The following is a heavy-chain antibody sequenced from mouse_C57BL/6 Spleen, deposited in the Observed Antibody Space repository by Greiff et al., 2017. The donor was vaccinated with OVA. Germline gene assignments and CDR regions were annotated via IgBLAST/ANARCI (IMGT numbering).Heavy chain of an antibody. D-gene: IGHD2-5*01. J-gene: IGHJ3*01. V-gene: IGHV1-50*01. CDR3: ALYYSNSWLAY. Sequence: QVQLQQPGAELVKPGASVKLSCKASGYTFTSYWMHWVKQRPGQGLEWIGEIDPSDSYTNYNQKFKGKATLTVDTSSSTAYMQLSSLTSEDSAVYYCALYYSNSWLAYWGQGTLVTVSA. CDR1: GYTFTSYW. CDR2: IDPSDSYT.